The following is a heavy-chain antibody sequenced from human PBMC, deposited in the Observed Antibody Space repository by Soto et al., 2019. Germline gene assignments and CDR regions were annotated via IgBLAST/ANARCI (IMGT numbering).Heavy chain of an antibody. J-gene: IGHJ4*02. D-gene: IGHD6-19*01. CDR1: GFTFRNYG. CDR2: IRSSSGSK. V-gene: IGHV3-23*01. CDR3: AKDIEVAVAGLIDY. Sequence: PGGSLRLSCAASGFTFRNYGMNWVRQAPGKGLEWVSDIRSSSGSKYYADSVKGRFTISRDNSKNTLYLQMNSLRAEDTALYYCAKDIEVAVAGLIDYWGQGTLVTVSS.